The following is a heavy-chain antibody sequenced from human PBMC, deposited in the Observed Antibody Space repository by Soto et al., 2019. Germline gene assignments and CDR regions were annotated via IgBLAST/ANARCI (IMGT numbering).Heavy chain of an antibody. CDR2: IYTSGTT. J-gene: IGHJ5*02. V-gene: IGHV4-4*07. Sequence: QVQLQESGPGLVKPSETLSLTCTVSGGSISNFYWSWIRQPAGKGLEWIGRIYTSGTTNYNPSLKSRVTMSVDMSNNQFSLNLSSVTAADTAVYYCARGGFSSGWRFDPWGQGTLVTVSS. D-gene: IGHD6-19*01. CDR3: ARGGFSSGWRFDP. CDR1: GGSISNFY.